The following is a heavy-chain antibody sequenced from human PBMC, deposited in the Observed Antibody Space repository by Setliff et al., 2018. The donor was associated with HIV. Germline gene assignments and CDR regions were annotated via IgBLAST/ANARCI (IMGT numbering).Heavy chain of an antibody. D-gene: IGHD3-22*01. Sequence: PSETLSLTCTVSGGSVTSGNFYWSWIRQPAGKGLEWIGRIHTSGSTNYNPPLKSRVTISLDTSKNQFSLKLSSVTAADTAVYYCASDRYDSTSYYWYFDLWGRGTLVTVSS. CDR2: IHTSGST. CDR1: GGSVTSGNFY. CDR3: ASDRYDSTSYYWYFDL. J-gene: IGHJ2*01. V-gene: IGHV4-61*02.